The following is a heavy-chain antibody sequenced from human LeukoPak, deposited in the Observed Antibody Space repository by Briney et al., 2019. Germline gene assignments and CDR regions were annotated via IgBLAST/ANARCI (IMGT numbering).Heavy chain of an antibody. CDR1: GFTFDDYA. V-gene: IGHV3-9*01. CDR3: AKDKGKNTAMMFDY. D-gene: IGHD5-18*01. CDR2: ISWNSGSI. Sequence: PGGSLRLSCAASGFTFDDYAMHWVRQAPGKGLEWVSGISWNSGSIGYADSVKGRFTISRDNAKNPLYLQMNSLRAEDTALYYCAKDKGKNTAMMFDYWGQGTQVTVSS. J-gene: IGHJ4*02.